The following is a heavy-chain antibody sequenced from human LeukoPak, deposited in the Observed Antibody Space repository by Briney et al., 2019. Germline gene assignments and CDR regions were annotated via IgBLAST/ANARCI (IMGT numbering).Heavy chain of an antibody. CDR2: IKQDGSEK. Sequence: GGSLRLSCAASGFSFSNYWMTWVRQAPGKGLEWVANIKQDGSEKYYVDSVKGRFTISRDNAKNSLYLQMNSLRAEDTAVCYCARDVTYWGQGTLVTVSS. V-gene: IGHV3-7*01. CDR1: GFSFSNYW. CDR3: ARDVTY. J-gene: IGHJ4*02. D-gene: IGHD2-21*02.